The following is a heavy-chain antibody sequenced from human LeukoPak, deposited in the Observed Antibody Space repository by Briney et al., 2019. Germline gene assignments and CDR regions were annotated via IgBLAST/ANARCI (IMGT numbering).Heavy chain of an antibody. J-gene: IGHJ5*02. CDR3: AREGPLGTMVRGVGGFDP. V-gene: IGHV4-39*07. CDR1: GGSISSSSYY. CDR2: IYYSGST. D-gene: IGHD3-10*01. Sequence: PSETLSLTCTVSGGSISSSSYYWGWIRQPPGKGLEWIGSIYYSGSTYYNPSLKSRVTISVDTSKNQFSLKLSSVTAADTAVYYCAREGPLGTMVRGVGGFDPWGQGTLVTVSS.